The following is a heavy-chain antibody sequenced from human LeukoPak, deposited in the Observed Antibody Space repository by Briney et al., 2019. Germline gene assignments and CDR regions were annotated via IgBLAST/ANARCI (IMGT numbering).Heavy chain of an antibody. D-gene: IGHD2-15*01. CDR2: IYYSGST. J-gene: IGHJ3*02. Sequence: SETLSLTCTVSGGSINSYYWSWIRQPPGKGLEWIGYIYYSGSTDYNPSLKSRVTISVDTSNNKFSLKLTSLTAADTAVYYCVRHLSAGRPAFDIWGQGTMATVSS. CDR1: GGSINSYY. V-gene: IGHV4-59*08. CDR3: VRHLSAGRPAFDI.